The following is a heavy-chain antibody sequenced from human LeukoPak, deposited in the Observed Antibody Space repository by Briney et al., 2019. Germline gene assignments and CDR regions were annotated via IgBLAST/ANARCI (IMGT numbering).Heavy chain of an antibody. V-gene: IGHV3-15*01. CDR3: TTFYHEYSPY. CDR1: GFSFMNAW. CDR2: IKSNADGGTP. J-gene: IGHJ4*02. Sequence: GGSLRLSCAASGFSFMNAWMIWVRQAPGKGLEWVGRIKSNADGGTPDYAAPARGRFTISRDDSKNTLYLQMNSLKTEDTAVYYCTTFYHEYSPYWGRGTLVTASS. D-gene: IGHD2/OR15-2a*01.